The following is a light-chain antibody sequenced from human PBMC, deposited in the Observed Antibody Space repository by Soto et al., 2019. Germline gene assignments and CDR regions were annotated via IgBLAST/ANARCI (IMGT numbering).Light chain of an antibody. CDR3: SSYTTTTTLV. CDR1: SSDVGRYKY. Sequence: QSALTQPASVSGSPGQSITISCTGTSSDVGRYKYVSWYRHHPGKAPKLMIYDVNYRPSGVSNRFSGSKSGNTASLTISGLQAEDEADYYCSSYTTTTTLVFGGGTKLTVL. CDR2: DVN. J-gene: IGLJ2*01. V-gene: IGLV2-14*03.